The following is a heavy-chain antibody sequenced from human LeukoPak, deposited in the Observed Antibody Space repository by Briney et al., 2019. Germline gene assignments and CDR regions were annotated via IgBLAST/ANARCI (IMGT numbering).Heavy chain of an antibody. CDR3: ARRPFGGSYEYFDY. V-gene: IGHV1-69*13. Sequence: ASVKVSCKASGGTFSSYAISWVRQAPGQGLEWMGGIIPIFGTANYAQKFQGRVTITADESTSTAYMELSSLRSEDTAVYYCARRPFGGSYEYFDYWGQGTLVTASS. D-gene: IGHD1-26*01. J-gene: IGHJ4*02. CDR1: GGTFSSYA. CDR2: IIPIFGTA.